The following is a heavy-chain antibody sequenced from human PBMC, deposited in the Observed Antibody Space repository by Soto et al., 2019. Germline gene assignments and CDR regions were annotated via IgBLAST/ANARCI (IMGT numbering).Heavy chain of an antibody. V-gene: IGHV4-39*01. Sequence: QLQESGPGLVKPSGTLSLTCTVSGGSISSNSYYWGWIRQPPVKGLEWIGSIHYTGSTYYNPSLRGRVTLAGDTSKNQDSPRLSSVTAADTALYYCASHSRKFGGIEVYFFDDWGQGIRVTVSS. D-gene: IGHD3-16*01. CDR1: GGSISSNSYY. CDR2: IHYTGST. J-gene: IGHJ4*02. CDR3: ASHSRKFGGIEVYFFDD.